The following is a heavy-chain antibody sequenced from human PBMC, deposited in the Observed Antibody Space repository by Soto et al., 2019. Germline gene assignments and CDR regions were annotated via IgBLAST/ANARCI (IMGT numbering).Heavy chain of an antibody. J-gene: IGHJ4*02. D-gene: IGHD3-16*01. V-gene: IGHV3-30*18. CDR1: GFTFSSYG. Sequence: GGSLRLSCAASGFTFSSYGMYWVRQAPGKGLEWVAVILCDGSNKYYADSVKGRFTISRDNSKNTLYLQMSSLRAEDTAVYYCAKDGGRGYIDYWGQGILVTVSS. CDR3: AKDGGRGYIDY. CDR2: ILCDGSNK.